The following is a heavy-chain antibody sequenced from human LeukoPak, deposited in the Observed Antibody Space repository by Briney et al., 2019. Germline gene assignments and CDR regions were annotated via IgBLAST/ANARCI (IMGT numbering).Heavy chain of an antibody. J-gene: IGHJ2*01. V-gene: IGHV4-61*02. D-gene: IGHD6-19*01. CDR2: IYSSGST. Sequence: SETLSLTCTVSGGSISSGSYYWSWIRQPAGKGLEWIGRIYSSGSTNYNPSLKSRVTISLDTSKNQFSLKLSSVTAADTAVYYCARASTGYSSGWYGYWYFDLWGRGTLVTVSS. CDR1: GGSISSGSYY. CDR3: ARASTGYSSGWYGYWYFDL.